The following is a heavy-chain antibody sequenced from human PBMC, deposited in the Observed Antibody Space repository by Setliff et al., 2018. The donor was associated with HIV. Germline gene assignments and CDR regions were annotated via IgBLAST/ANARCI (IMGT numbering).Heavy chain of an antibody. CDR2: IYYTGNT. D-gene: IGHD2-21*02. V-gene: IGHV4-59*04. CDR1: GTSINSHY. J-gene: IGHJ4*02. Sequence: LSLTCTVSGTSINSHYWSWIRQTPGKGLQWIGLIYYTGNTYNTPSLKSRLTISVDASKNQISLKLTSVTAADTAIYFCAREGDGIDYWGQGILVTVSS. CDR3: AREGDGIDY.